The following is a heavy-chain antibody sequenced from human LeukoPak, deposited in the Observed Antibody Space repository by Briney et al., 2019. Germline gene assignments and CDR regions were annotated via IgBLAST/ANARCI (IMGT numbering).Heavy chain of an antibody. D-gene: IGHD3-22*01. Sequence: GGSLRLSCAASGFTFSSYSMNWVRQAPGKGLEWVSSISSSSSYIYYADSVKGRFTISRDNAKNSLYLQMNSLRAEDTAVYYCARLANYYDNSGDGFDIWGQGTMVTVSS. CDR2: ISSSSSYI. J-gene: IGHJ3*02. V-gene: IGHV3-21*01. CDR3: ARLANYYDNSGDGFDI. CDR1: GFTFSSYS.